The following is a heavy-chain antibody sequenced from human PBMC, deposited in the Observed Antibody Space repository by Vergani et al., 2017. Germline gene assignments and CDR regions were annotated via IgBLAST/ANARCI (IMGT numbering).Heavy chain of an antibody. Sequence: QVQLVQSGAEVKKPGASVKVSCKASGYTFTSYDINWVRQATGQGLEWMGWINPNSGGTNYAQKFQGRVTITADESTSTAYMELSSLRSEDTAVYYCAKDLTAGWLHQLAFGYWGQGTLVTVSS. CDR2: INPNSGGT. CDR3: AKDLTAGWLHQLAFGY. D-gene: IGHD5-24*01. CDR1: GYTFTSYD. V-gene: IGHV1-8*01. J-gene: IGHJ4*02.